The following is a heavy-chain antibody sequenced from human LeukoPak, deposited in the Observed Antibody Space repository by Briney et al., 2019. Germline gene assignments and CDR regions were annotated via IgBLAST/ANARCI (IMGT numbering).Heavy chain of an antibody. CDR3: AKGGDYSSGDY. CDR2: IRPSGDNT. D-gene: IGHD6-19*01. V-gene: IGHV3-23*01. CDR1: GFTFSSYD. J-gene: IGHJ4*02. Sequence: GGSLRLSCAASGFTFSSYDMTWVRQAPGRGLEWVSSIRPSGDNTYYADSVKGRFTISRDNSKNTLYLQMNSLRAEDTAVYYCAKGGDYSSGDYWGQGTLVTVSS.